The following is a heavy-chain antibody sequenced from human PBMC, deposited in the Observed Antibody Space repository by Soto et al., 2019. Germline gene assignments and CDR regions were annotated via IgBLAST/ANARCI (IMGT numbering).Heavy chain of an antibody. CDR2: INAGNGNT. V-gene: IGHV1-3*01. CDR1: GYTFTSYA. J-gene: IGHJ4*02. D-gene: IGHD3-3*01. CDR3: SRDLRPFTRYYDFWSGYGY. Sequence: GASVNVSCKASGYTFTSYAMHWVRQAPGQRLEWMGWINAGNGNTKYSQKFQGRVTITRDTSASTAYMEMSNLRSEDTAVYFCSRDLRPFTRYYDFWSGYGYWGQGTLVTVSS.